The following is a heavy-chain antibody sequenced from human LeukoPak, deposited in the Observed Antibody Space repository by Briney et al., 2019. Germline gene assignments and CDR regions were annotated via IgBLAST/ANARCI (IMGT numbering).Heavy chain of an antibody. Sequence: GGSLRLSCAASGFTFSSYAMHWVRQAPGKGLEYVSAISSNGGSTYYANSVKGRFTISRDNSKNTLYLQMGSLRAEDMSVYYCADSITIFGVVMYWGQGTLVTVSS. CDR3: ADSITIFGVVMY. D-gene: IGHD3-3*01. CDR1: GFTFSSYA. V-gene: IGHV3-64*01. J-gene: IGHJ4*02. CDR2: ISSNGGST.